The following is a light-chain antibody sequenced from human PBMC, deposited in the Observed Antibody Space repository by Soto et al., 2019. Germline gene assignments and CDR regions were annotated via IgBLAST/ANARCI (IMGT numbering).Light chain of an antibody. Sequence: EIQMTQSPSSLSASVGDRVTITCRASQGIRNYLAWYQQKPGKVPKLLIYAASTLQSGVPSRFSGSGSGTDFTLTISSLQPEDVATYYSQKYNSAPLTFGGGTNVEIK. V-gene: IGKV1-27*01. CDR1: QGIRNY. CDR2: AAS. J-gene: IGKJ4*01. CDR3: QKYNSAPLT.